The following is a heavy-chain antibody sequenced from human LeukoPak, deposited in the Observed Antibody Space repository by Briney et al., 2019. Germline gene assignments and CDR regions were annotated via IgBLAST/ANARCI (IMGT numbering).Heavy chain of an antibody. D-gene: IGHD3-9*01. CDR2: IDPSDSYT. Sequence: GASLKISCKGSGYSFTSYWISWVRQMPGKGLEWMGRIDPSDSYTNYSPSFQGHVTISADKSITTAYLQWSGLKASDTAMYYCARHKYDILTGYYFDYWGQGTLVSVSS. J-gene: IGHJ4*02. V-gene: IGHV5-10-1*01. CDR1: GYSFTSYW. CDR3: ARHKYDILTGYYFDY.